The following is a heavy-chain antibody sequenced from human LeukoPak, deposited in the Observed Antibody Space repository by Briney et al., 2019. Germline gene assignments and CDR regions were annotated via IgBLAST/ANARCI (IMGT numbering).Heavy chain of an antibody. Sequence: PSETLSLTCTVSGGSLSSGSYYWSWIRQPAGKGLEWIGRMYTSGSTKYNPSLESRVTISVDTSKNQFSLKLRFVTGADTAMYYCARENRGRFSYGYYFFDYWGQGTLVTVSS. CDR2: MYTSGST. CDR1: GGSLSSGSYY. CDR3: ARENRGRFSYGYYFFDY. D-gene: IGHD5-18*01. V-gene: IGHV4-61*02. J-gene: IGHJ4*02.